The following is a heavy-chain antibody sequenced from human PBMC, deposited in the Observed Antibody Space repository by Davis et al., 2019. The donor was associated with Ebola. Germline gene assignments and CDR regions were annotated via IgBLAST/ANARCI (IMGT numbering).Heavy chain of an antibody. V-gene: IGHV5-51*01. CDR2: IYPGDSHA. Sequence: GESLKISCKGSGYSFTTYWIGWVRQMPGKGLEWMGIIYPGDSHARYSPSFQGQVTISADKSISTAYLQWSSLKASDTAMYYCARQGYCNSTSCNNWFDPWGQGTLVTVSS. J-gene: IGHJ5*02. CDR1: GYSFTTYW. D-gene: IGHD2-2*01. CDR3: ARQGYCNSTSCNNWFDP.